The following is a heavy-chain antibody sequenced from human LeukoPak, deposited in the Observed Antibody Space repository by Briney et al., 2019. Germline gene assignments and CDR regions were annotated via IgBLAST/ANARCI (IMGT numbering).Heavy chain of an antibody. CDR1: GYTFTSYD. J-gene: IGHJ4*02. CDR3: ARGPPNWGYDY. CDR2: MSPNSGDT. Sequence: ASVKVSCKASGYTFTSYDFNWVRQATGQRPEWMGWMSPNSGDTGYAQKFQDRVTMTRNTSISTAYMELSGLRSDDTAVYYCARGPPNWGYDYWGPGTLVTVSS. V-gene: IGHV1-8*01. D-gene: IGHD7-27*01.